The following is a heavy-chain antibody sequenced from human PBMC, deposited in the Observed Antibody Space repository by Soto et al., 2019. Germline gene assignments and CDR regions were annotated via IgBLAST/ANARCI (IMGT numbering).Heavy chain of an antibody. V-gene: IGHV3-23*01. CDR2: ISGSGGTT. CDR1: GFTFSSYA. CDR3: AKPPIIVATTFYYYGLDV. Sequence: EVHLLESGGGLVQPGGSLRLSCVVSGFTFSSYAMNWVRQPPGKGLECVSSISGSGGTTYYADSVKGRFTISRDNSKNALSLKMNSMSAEETALYYFAKPPIIVATTFYYYGLDVRGQWTAVNVSS. J-gene: IGHJ6*02. D-gene: IGHD3-16*02.